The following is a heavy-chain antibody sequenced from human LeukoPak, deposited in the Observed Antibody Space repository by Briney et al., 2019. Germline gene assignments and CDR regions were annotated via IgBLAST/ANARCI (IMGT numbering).Heavy chain of an antibody. D-gene: IGHD3-3*01. V-gene: IGHV1-69*01. J-gene: IGHJ6*02. CDR3: ARVLRFLEWPPYYYYYYGMDV. Sequence: SVKVSCKASGGTFSSYAISWVRQAPGQGLEWMGGIIPIFGTANYAQKFQGRVTITADESTSTGYMELSSLRSEDTAVYYCARVLRFLEWPPYYYYYYGMDVWGQGTTVTVSS. CDR2: IIPIFGTA. CDR1: GGTFSSYA.